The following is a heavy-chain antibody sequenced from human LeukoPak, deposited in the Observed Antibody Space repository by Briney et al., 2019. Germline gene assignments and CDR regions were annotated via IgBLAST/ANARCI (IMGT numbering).Heavy chain of an antibody. CDR3: ARDLYNWNYGFGFFDY. D-gene: IGHD1-7*01. CDR1: GGSISSGDYY. V-gene: IGHV4-30-4*08. CDR2: IYYSGST. J-gene: IGHJ4*02. Sequence: PSETLSLTCTVSGGSISSGDYYWSWIRQPPGKGLEWIGYIYYSGSTYYNPSLKSRVTISVDTSKNQFSLKRSSVTAADTAVYYCARDLYNWNYGFGFFDYWGQGTLVTVSS.